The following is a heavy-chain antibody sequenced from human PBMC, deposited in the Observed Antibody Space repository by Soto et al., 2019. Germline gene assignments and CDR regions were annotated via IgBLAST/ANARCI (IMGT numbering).Heavy chain of an antibody. V-gene: IGHV3-23*01. CDR3: AKDLTMIVEGYFDY. CDR1: GFTFSSYA. Sequence: GGSLRLSCAASGFTFSSYAVNWVRQAPGKGLEWVSAISGSDSGTYYADSVKGRFTISRDNSKNTLFLQMNSLRAEDTAVYYCAKDLTMIVEGYFDYWGQGTLVTVSS. CDR2: ISGSDSGT. D-gene: IGHD3-22*01. J-gene: IGHJ4*02.